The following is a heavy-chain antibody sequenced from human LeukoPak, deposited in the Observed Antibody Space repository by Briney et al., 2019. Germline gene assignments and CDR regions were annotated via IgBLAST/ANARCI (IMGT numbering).Heavy chain of an antibody. CDR1: GFTFNNYA. D-gene: IGHD1-26*01. CDR2: ITTNGGST. J-gene: IGHJ4*02. V-gene: IGHV3-64D*06. CDR3: AKDTGGATIFDY. Sequence: GGSLRLSCSASGFTFNNYAMHWVRQAPGKGLEHVSTITTNGGSTYYADSVKGRFTISRDNSKNTLYLQMSSLRAADTAVYYCAKDTGGATIFDYWGLGTLVTVSS.